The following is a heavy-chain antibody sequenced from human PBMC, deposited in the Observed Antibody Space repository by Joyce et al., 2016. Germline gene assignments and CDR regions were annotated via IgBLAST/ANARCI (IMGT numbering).Heavy chain of an antibody. CDR1: GYSFTSHG. CDR3: ARHVTDWFDP. D-gene: IGHD3-10*02. CDR2: IDPRDSYT. V-gene: IGHV5-10-1*03. Sequence: EVQLVQSGAEVKKPGESLRIPCKGSGYSFTSHGSSWVRQVPGKGLEWMGRIDPRDSYTDYSTSFEGHVTNAVDKTISAAYLQWSSVRASDTGIYYCARHVTDWFDPWGQGTLVTVSS. J-gene: IGHJ5*02.